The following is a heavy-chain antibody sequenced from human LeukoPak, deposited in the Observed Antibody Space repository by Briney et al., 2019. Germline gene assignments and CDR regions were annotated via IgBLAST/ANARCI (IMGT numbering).Heavy chain of an antibody. CDR2: IKQDGSET. J-gene: IGHJ4*02. D-gene: IGHD3-10*01. CDR3: ARFAFTRFGELFGHDF. CDR1: GFTFSSYW. Sequence: GGSLRLSCAASGFTFSSYWMSWVRQAPGKGLQWVANIKQDGSETYYVDSVKGRFTISRDNANNSLYLQMNSLKAEDTAVYYCARFAFTRFGELFGHDFWGQGTLVTVSS. V-gene: IGHV3-7*01.